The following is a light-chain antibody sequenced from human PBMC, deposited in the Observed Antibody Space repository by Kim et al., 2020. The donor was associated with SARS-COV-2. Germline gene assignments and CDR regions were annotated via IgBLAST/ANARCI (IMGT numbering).Light chain of an antibody. Sequence: QSALTQPASVSESPGQSITISCTGSSSDVGGYDHVSWYQQHPDKVPKLMIYGVSKRPSGVSSRFSGSKSGNTASLTISGLQTEDEAIYYCSSYTSSTTWVFGGGTQLTVL. V-gene: IGLV2-14*03. CDR3: SSYTSSTTWV. CDR1: SSDVGGYDH. CDR2: GVS. J-gene: IGLJ3*02.